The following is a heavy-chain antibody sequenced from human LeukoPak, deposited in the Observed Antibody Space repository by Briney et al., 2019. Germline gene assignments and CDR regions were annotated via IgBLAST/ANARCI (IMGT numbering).Heavy chain of an antibody. Sequence: PGGSLRLSCAASGFTFSSYGMSWVRQAPGKGLEWVSAISGSGGSTYYADSVKGRFTISRDNSKNTLYLRMNSLRAEDTAVYYCAKALYSGYDTSYYGMDVWGKGTTVTVSS. V-gene: IGHV3-23*01. CDR3: AKALYSGYDTSYYGMDV. D-gene: IGHD5-12*01. J-gene: IGHJ6*04. CDR1: GFTFSSYG. CDR2: ISGSGGST.